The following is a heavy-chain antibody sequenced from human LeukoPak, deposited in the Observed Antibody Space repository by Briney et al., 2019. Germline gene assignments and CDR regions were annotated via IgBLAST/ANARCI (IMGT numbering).Heavy chain of an antibody. Sequence: SETLSLTCAVYGGSFSGYYWSWIRQPPGKGLEWIGYIYYSGSTNYNPSLKSRVTISVDTSKNQFSLKLSSVTAADTAVYYCARSYSSGWSPFDYWGQGTLVTVSS. CDR3: ARSYSSGWSPFDY. CDR1: GGSFSGYY. V-gene: IGHV4-59*01. CDR2: IYYSGST. J-gene: IGHJ4*02. D-gene: IGHD6-19*01.